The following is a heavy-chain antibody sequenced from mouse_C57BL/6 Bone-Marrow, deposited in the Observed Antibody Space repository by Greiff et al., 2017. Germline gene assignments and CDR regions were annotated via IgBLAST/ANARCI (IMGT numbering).Heavy chain of an antibody. V-gene: IGHV7-1*01. J-gene: IGHJ3*01. CDR1: GFTFSDFY. CDR2: SRNKANDYTT. Sequence: EVMLVESGGGLVQSGRSLRLSCATSGFTFSDFYMEWVRQAPGKGLEWIAASRNKANDYTTEYSASVKGRFIVSRDTSQSILYLQMNALRAEDTAIYYCARDDSSGPFAYWGQGTLVTVSA. D-gene: IGHD3-2*02. CDR3: ARDDSSGPFAY.